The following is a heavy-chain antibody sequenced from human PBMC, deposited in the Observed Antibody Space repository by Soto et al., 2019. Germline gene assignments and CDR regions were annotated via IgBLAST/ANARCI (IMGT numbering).Heavy chain of an antibody. CDR3: ARDLIAAAGTSPFDY. J-gene: IGHJ4*02. D-gene: IGHD6-13*01. CDR1: GYTFTTYY. Sequence: TSVKVSCKASGYTFTTYYMHWVRQAPGQGLEWMGIINPSGGGTNYAQKFQGWVTMTRDTSISTAYMELSRLRSDDTAVYYCARDLIAAAGTSPFDYWGQGTLVTVSS. V-gene: IGHV1-2*04. CDR2: INPSGGGT.